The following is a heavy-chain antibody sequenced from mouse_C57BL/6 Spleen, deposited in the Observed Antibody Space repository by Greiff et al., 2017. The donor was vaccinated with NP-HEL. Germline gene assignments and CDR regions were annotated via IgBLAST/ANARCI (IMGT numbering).Heavy chain of an antibody. CDR2: IYPGDGDT. J-gene: IGHJ4*01. CDR1: GYAFSSYW. V-gene: IGHV1-80*01. CDR3: ARRGDLYYYAMDY. Sequence: QVQLQQSGAELVKPGASVKISCKASGYAFSSYWMNWVKQRPGKGLEWIGQIYPGDGDTNYNGKFKGKATLTADKSSSTAYMQLSSLTSEDSAVYFCARRGDLYYYAMDYWGQGTSVTVSS. D-gene: IGHD3-3*01.